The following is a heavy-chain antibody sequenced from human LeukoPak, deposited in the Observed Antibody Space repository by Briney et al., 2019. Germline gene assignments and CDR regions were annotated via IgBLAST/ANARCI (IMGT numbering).Heavy chain of an antibody. J-gene: IGHJ4*02. Sequence: GGSLRLSCASSGXAFSDYEMNWVRQAPGKGLECVSYISSSGSIIYYADSVKGRFTISRDNAKRSLFLQMNSLRVEDTAVYYCARTMWGFDYWGQGTLVTVSS. CDR2: ISSSGSII. D-gene: IGHD7-27*01. V-gene: IGHV3-48*03. CDR1: GXAFSDYE. CDR3: ARTMWGFDY.